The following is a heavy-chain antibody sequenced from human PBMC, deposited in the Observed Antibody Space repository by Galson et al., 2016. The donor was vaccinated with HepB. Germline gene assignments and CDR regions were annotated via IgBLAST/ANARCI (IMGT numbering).Heavy chain of an antibody. V-gene: IGHV4-59*05. CDR3: ATHPYDYWSAYPAYYGMDV. J-gene: IGHJ6*02. CDR1: GFTVSRYY. D-gene: IGHD3-3*01. CDR2: MYFSGNT. Sequence: LRLSCAVSGFTVSRYYMSWVRQPPGKGLEWIGAMYFSGNTFYSPALRSRVTISVDTSKNQLSLKLSSVNAADTAVYYCATHPYDYWSAYPAYYGMDVWGQGTRSPSS.